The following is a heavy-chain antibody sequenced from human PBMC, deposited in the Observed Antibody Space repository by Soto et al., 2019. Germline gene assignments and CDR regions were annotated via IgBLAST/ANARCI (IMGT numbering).Heavy chain of an antibody. CDR3: ARRGSFNGYYYYIDV. Sequence: ASVKVSCKASGYTFTGYYMHWVRQAPGQGLEWMGWINPNSGGTNYAQKFQGWVTMTRDTSISTAYMELSRLRSDDTAVYYCARRGSFNGYYYYIDVWGKGTTVTVSS. V-gene: IGHV1-2*04. D-gene: IGHD2-8*01. CDR2: INPNSGGT. J-gene: IGHJ6*03. CDR1: GYTFTGYY.